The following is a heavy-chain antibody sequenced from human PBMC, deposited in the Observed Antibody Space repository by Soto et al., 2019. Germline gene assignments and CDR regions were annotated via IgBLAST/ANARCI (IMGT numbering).Heavy chain of an antibody. CDR2: ISTYNGNT. D-gene: IGHD2-15*01. Sequence: QVQLVQSGAEVKKPGASVKVSCKASGYSFTTYGIAWVRQAPGQGLEWMGWISTYNGNTDYAQNLQGRVIMTTDTSTTTAYMELRSLRSDYTAVYYCAREGSTPYYYYGMEVWGQGTTVSVSS. CDR3: AREGSTPYYYYGMEV. J-gene: IGHJ6*02. CDR1: GYSFTTYG. V-gene: IGHV1-18*01.